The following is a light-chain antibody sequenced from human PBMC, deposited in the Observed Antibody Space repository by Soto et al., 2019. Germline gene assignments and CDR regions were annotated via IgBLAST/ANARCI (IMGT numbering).Light chain of an antibody. J-gene: IGKJ4*01. CDR1: RSVSSN. Sequence: EIVMTQSPATLSVSPGERATLSCRAGRSVSSNLAWYQEKPGQAPRLLIYGASTRATVIPARFSFSGSGAEFTRTISSLQSEDFAVYHCQRYNNWAQHNFGR. V-gene: IGKV3-15*01. CDR3: QRYNNWAQHN. CDR2: GAS.